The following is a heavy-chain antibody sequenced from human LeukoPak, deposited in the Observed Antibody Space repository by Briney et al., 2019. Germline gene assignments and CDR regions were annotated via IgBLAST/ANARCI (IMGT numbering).Heavy chain of an antibody. J-gene: IGHJ4*02. CDR3: AKDMEGLVVPFDY. Sequence: TGGSLRLSCAASGVTFSSYGMHWVRQAPGKGLEWVAFIRYDGSNKYYADSVKGRFTISRDNSKNTLYLQMNRLRAEDTAVYYCAKDMEGLVVPFDYWGQGTLVTVSS. V-gene: IGHV3-30*02. CDR1: GVTFSSYG. CDR2: IRYDGSNK. D-gene: IGHD2-15*01.